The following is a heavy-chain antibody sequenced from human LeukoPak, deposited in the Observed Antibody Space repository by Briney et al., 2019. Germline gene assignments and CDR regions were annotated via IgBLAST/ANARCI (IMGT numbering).Heavy chain of an antibody. Sequence: GSLRLSCAASGFTFSSYAMSWVRQAPGEGLEWVSAISGSGGSTYYADSVKGRFTISRDNSKNTLYLQMNSLRAEDTADYYCLGSNIAAVWGQGTLVTVSS. CDR1: GFTFSSYA. J-gene: IGHJ4*02. CDR3: LGSNIAAV. D-gene: IGHD6-13*01. CDR2: ISGSGGST. V-gene: IGHV3-23*01.